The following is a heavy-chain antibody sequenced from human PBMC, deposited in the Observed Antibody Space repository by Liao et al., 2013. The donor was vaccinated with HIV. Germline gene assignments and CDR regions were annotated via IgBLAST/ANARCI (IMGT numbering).Heavy chain of an antibody. D-gene: IGHD2/OR15-2a*01. J-gene: IGHJ6*03. CDR3: ARASPLSSRILGRHYYYMDV. CDR2: AYTGGST. Sequence: QVQLQESGPGLVKPSETLSLTCTVSGASISNYNWIWIRQPAGRELEWIGRAYTGGSTNYNPSLKSRVTMSVDTSKSQFSLRLSSVTAADTAVYYCARASPLSSRILGRHYYYMDVWGKGTTVTVSS. V-gene: IGHV4-4*07. CDR1: GASISNYN.